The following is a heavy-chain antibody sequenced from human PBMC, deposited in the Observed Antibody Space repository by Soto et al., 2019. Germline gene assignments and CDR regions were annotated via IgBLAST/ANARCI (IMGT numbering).Heavy chain of an antibody. CDR3: ARLDDDSSGYSSYYFDY. Sequence: SETLSLTCTVSGGSISSSSYYWGWIRQPPGKGLEWIGSIYYSGSTYYNPSLKSRVTISVDTSKNQFSLKLSSVTAADTAVYYCARLDDDSSGYSSYYFDYWGQGTLVTVSS. CDR1: GGSISSSSYY. CDR2: IYYSGST. V-gene: IGHV4-39*01. J-gene: IGHJ4*02. D-gene: IGHD3-22*01.